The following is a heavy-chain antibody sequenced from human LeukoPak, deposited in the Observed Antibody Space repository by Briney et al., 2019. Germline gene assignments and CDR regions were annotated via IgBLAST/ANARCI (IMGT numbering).Heavy chain of an antibody. CDR3: AKDVSDSSGYNS. V-gene: IGHV3-23*01. J-gene: IGHJ4*02. CDR2: ISGSIGGT. D-gene: IGHD3-22*01. CDR1: GFTFSNCA. Sequence: GGSLRLSCAASGFTFSNCAMSWVRQAPGKGLEWVSAISGSIGGTYYADSVKGRFTISRDNSKNTLYLQMNSLRAEDTAVYYCAKDVSDSSGYNSWGQGTLVTVSS.